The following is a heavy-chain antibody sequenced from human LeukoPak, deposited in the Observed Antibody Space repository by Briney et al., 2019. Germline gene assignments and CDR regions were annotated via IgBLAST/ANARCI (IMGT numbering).Heavy chain of an antibody. J-gene: IGHJ4*02. CDR1: GGSISSYY. V-gene: IGHV4-4*07. D-gene: IGHD6-6*01. CDR3: ARSIAAPYYFDY. Sequence: SETLSLTCTVSGGSISSYYSSWIRQPAGKGLEWIGRIYTSGGTNYNPSLKSRVTMSVDTSKNQFSLKLSSVTAADTAVYYCARSIAAPYYFDYWGQGTLVTVSS. CDR2: IYTSGGT.